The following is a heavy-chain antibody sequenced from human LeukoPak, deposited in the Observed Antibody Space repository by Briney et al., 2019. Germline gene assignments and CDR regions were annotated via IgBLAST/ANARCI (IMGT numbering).Heavy chain of an antibody. CDR3: AKGGATVIDY. Sequence: GGSLRLSCAASGFTFSNCWMHWVRQAPGNGLVWVSRINSDGSSTTSADSVKGRFTISRDNAKNTLYLQMNSLRAEDTAVYYCAKGGATVIDYWGQGTLVTVSS. CDR2: INSDGSST. V-gene: IGHV3-74*01. J-gene: IGHJ4*02. D-gene: IGHD4-17*01. CDR1: GFTFSNCW.